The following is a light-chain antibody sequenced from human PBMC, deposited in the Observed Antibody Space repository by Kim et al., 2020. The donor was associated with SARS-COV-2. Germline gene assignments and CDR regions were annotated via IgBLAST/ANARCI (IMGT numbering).Light chain of an antibody. J-gene: IGLJ3*02. V-gene: IGLV1-51*01. Sequence: QSVLTQPPSVSAAPGQKVTISCSGGSSNIGNNYLSWYQQFPGTAPKLLIYDNNKRPSGIPARFSGSKSGTSATLRITGLQTGDEADYYCGTWDSSLSAVVFGGGTQLTVL. CDR1: SSNIGNNY. CDR2: DNN. CDR3: GTWDSSLSAVV.